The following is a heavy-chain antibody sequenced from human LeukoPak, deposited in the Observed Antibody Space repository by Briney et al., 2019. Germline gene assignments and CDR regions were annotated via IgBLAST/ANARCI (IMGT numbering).Heavy chain of an antibody. CDR3: ARGRYYDVLTGYYTDY. J-gene: IGHJ4*02. CDR1: GYTFTSYD. D-gene: IGHD3-9*01. Sequence: ASVMVSCKASGYTFTSYDINWVRQAPGQGLEWMAWMNPNSGNIGYAQKFQGRVTITRSTSMTTSYMELSSLRSEDTAVYYCARGRYYDVLTGYYTDYWGQGTLVTVSS. CDR2: MNPNSGNI. V-gene: IGHV1-8*03.